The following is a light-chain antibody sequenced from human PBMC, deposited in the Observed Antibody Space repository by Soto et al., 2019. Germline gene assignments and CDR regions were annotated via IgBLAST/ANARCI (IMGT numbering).Light chain of an antibody. Sequence: EIVMTQSPATLSVSPRERATLSCRASQSVSGNLAWYQQKPGQAPRLLIYAASTRATGIPARFSGSGSGTEFTLTISSLPSEDFAVYYCQQYNNWPPITFGPGTKVDIK. V-gene: IGKV3-15*01. CDR1: QSVSGN. CDR3: QQYNNWPPIT. CDR2: AAS. J-gene: IGKJ3*01.